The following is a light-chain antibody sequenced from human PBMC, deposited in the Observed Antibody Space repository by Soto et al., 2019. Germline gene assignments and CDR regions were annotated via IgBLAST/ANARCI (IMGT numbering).Light chain of an antibody. CDR3: QQYGDGNSPRYS. CDR1: QSISSIY. Sequence: EVVLTQSPGTLSLSPGERVTLSCRASQSISSIYLAWYQQKPGQAPRLLIYATSNRATGIPDRFSGSGSGTDFTLTITRLEPEDFPVYYCQQYGDGNSPRYSFGQGTRLDIK. J-gene: IGKJ2*03. V-gene: IGKV3-20*01. CDR2: ATS.